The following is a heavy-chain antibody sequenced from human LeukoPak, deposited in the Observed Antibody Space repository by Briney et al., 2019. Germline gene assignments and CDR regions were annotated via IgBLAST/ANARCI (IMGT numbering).Heavy chain of an antibody. V-gene: IGHV3-48*04. J-gene: IGHJ3*02. CDR2: ISSSSSTI. D-gene: IGHD2-21*02. CDR3: ASNLAYCGGDCYSILDVHTVHAFDI. Sequence: GGSLRLSCEASGFTFSSFGMNWVRQAPGKGLEWVSYISSSSSTIYYADSVKGRFTISRDNAKNSLYLQMNSLRAEDTAVYYCASNLAYCGGDCYSILDVHTVHAFDIWGQGTMVTVSS. CDR1: GFTFSSFG.